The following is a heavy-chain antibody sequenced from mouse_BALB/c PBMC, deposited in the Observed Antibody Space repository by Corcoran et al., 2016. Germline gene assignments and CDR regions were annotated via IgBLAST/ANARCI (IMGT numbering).Heavy chain of an antibody. V-gene: IGHV1-18*01. CDR1: GYSLTGYT. D-gene: IGHD2-14*01. CDR2: INPYNGGT. J-gene: IGHJ1*01. CDR3: ARKGVRYWYFDV. Sequence: EVQLQQSGPELVKPEASMKISCKASGYSLTGYTMNWVKQSHGKDLEWIGLINPYNGGTSYNQEFKGMATLTVDKSSSTAYIELLSLTSEDSAVYYCARKGVRYWYFDVCGAGTTVTVSS.